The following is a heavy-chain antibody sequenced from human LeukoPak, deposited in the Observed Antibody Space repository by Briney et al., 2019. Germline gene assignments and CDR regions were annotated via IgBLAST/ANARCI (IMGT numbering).Heavy chain of an antibody. CDR1: GGSISSYY. CDR2: IYYSGST. J-gene: IGHJ4*02. D-gene: IGHD5-18*01. V-gene: IGHV4-59*08. CDR3: ARRRGYSFDY. Sequence: PSETLSLTCTVSGGSISSYYWSWIRQPPGKGLEWIGHIYYSGSTNYNPSLKSRVTISVDTSKNQFSLKLSSVTAADTAVYYCARRRGYSFDYWGQGTLVTVSS.